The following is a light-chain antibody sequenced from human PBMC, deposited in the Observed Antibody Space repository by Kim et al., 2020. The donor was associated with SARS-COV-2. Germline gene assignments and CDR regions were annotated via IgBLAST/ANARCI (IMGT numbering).Light chain of an antibody. CDR2: DVS. CDR1: SSDVGGYNY. J-gene: IGLJ3*02. V-gene: IGLV2-11*01. Sequence: QSALTQPRSVSGSPGQSVTISCTGTSSDVGGYNYVSWYQQHPGKAPKLMIYDVSKRPSGVPDRFSGSKSGNTASLTISGLQAEDETDYYCCSYAGSPTWVFGRATQLTVL. CDR3: CSYAGSPTWV.